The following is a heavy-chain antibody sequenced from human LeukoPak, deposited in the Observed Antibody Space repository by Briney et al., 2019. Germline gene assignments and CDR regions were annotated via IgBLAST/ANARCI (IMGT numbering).Heavy chain of an antibody. J-gene: IGHJ6*03. CDR1: GFTFSSYW. V-gene: IGHV3-7*01. CDR2: IKQDGSEK. D-gene: IGHD3-22*01. Sequence: GGSLRLSCAASGFTFSSYWMSWVRQAPGKGLEWVANIKQDGSEKYYVDSVKGRFTISRDNAKNSLYLQMNSLRAEDTAVYYCARHDRSYYYDLYMDVWGKGTTVTISS. CDR3: ARHDRSYYYDLYMDV.